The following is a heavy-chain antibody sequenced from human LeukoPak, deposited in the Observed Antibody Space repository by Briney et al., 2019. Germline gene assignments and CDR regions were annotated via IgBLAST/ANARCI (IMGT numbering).Heavy chain of an antibody. J-gene: IGHJ6*02. D-gene: IGHD3-10*01. V-gene: IGHV3-23*01. CDR3: AKDRGYYGSGDYGMDV. CDR2: ISGSGGST. Sequence: GGSLRLSCAASGFTFSSYAMSWVRQAPGKGLEWVSAISGSGGSTYYADSVKGRFTISRDNSKNTLYLQMNSLRAEDTAVYYCAKDRGYYGSGDYGMDVWGQGTMVTVSS. CDR1: GFTFSSYA.